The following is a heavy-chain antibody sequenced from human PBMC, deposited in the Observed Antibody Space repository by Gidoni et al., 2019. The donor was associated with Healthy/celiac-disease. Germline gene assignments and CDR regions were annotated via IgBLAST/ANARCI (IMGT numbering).Heavy chain of an antibody. CDR2: INPNSGGT. D-gene: IGHD6-13*01. CDR1: GYTFTGSY. Sequence: QVQLMQWGAEVKQPGPSVKVSCKASGYTFTGSYMHLGGQATGQGLEWMAGINPNSGGTNYAQKFQDRVTMTMDTSLSTANMELRSLRFHDTAVYYCARALADSAGRSRENTNWFDPWGQGTLVTVSS. J-gene: IGHJ5*02. CDR3: ARALADSAGRSRENTNWFDP. V-gene: IGHV1-2*02.